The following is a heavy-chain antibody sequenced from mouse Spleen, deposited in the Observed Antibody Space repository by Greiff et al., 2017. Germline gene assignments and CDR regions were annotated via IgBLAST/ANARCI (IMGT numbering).Heavy chain of an antibody. CDR3: ATTTATIYYAMDY. CDR2: IEPNSGGT. CDR1: GYTFTSYW. D-gene: IGHD1-2*01. Sequence: QVQLQQPGAELVKPGASVKLSCKASGYTFTSYWMHWVKQRPGRGLEWIGRIEPNSGGTKYNEKFKSKATLTVDKPSSTAYMQLSSLTSEDSAVYYCATTTATIYYAMDYWGQGTSVTVSS. V-gene: IGHV1-72*01. J-gene: IGHJ4*01.